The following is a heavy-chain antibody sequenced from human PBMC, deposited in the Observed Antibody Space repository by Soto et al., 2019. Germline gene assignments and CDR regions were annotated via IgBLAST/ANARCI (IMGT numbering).Heavy chain of an antibody. Sequence: GGSLRLSCAASGFTFSSYAMSWFRQAPGKGLEWVGFIRSKAYGGTTEYAASVKGRFTISRDDSKSIAYLQMNSLKTEDTAVYYCTRAGDFWSGSHFDYWGQGTLVTVSS. J-gene: IGHJ4*02. CDR1: GFTFSSYA. V-gene: IGHV3-49*03. CDR3: TRAGDFWSGSHFDY. D-gene: IGHD3-3*01. CDR2: IRSKAYGGTT.